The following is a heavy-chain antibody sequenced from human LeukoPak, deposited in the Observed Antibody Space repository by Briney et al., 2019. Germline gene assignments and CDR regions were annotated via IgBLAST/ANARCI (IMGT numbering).Heavy chain of an antibody. V-gene: IGHV3-64*01. CDR2: ISSIGGTT. CDR1: GFTFSTYA. D-gene: IGHD2-21*02. CDR3: ARDTAD. J-gene: IGHJ4*02. Sequence: GGSLRLSCAASGFTFSTYALHWVRQVPGKGLEYVSAISSIGGTTYYANSVKGRFTISRDNSKNTLYLQMGSLKPEDTAVYYCARDTADWGQGTLVTVSS.